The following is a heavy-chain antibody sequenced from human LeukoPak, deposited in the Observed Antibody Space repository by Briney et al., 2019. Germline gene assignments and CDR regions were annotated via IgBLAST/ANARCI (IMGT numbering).Heavy chain of an antibody. Sequence: SETLSLTCTVSGGSISSSSYYWGWIRQPAGKGLEWIGRIYTSGSTNYNPSLKSRVTISVDTSKNQFSLKLSSVTAADTAVYYCAREFYCSSTSCYDREGWFDPWGQGTLVTVSS. CDR3: AREFYCSSTSCYDREGWFDP. CDR2: IYTSGST. V-gene: IGHV4-61*02. CDR1: GGSISSSSYY. J-gene: IGHJ5*02. D-gene: IGHD2-2*01.